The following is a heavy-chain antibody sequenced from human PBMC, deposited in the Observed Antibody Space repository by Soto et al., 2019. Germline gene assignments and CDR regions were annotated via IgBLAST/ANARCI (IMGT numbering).Heavy chain of an antibody. CDR3: RRLPGLSHFYASDV. V-gene: IGHV5-51*03. Sequence: GESLNITCQGCGYSLNEYWNRWVRQMPGKGLEWMGVIYPGDSDTKYSPSFQGQVTFSAAKTINTAYLQWASLKASDAFFCFCRRLPGLSHFYASDVWVQATPDTVSS. J-gene: IGHJ6*02. CDR1: GYSLNEYW. CDR2: IYPGDSDT. D-gene: IGHD3-9*01.